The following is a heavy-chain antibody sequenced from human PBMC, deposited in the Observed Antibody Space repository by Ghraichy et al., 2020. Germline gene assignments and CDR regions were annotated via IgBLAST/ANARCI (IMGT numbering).Heavy chain of an antibody. Sequence: SQTLSLTCAVYGGSFSGYYWSWIRQPPGKGLEWIGEINHSGSTNYNPSLKSRVTISVDTSKNQFSLKLSSVTAADTAVYYCARARSYYSAKGVGPEDYWGQGTLVTVSA. CDR2: INHSGST. CDR3: ARARSYYSAKGVGPEDY. CDR1: GGSFSGYY. V-gene: IGHV4-34*01. J-gene: IGHJ4*02. D-gene: IGHD1-26*01.